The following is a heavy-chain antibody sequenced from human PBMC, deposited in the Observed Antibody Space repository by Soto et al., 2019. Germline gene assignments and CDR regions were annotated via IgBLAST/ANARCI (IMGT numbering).Heavy chain of an antibody. CDR3: AYTQSDDILTGYLFY. D-gene: IGHD3-9*01. J-gene: IGHJ4*02. V-gene: IGHV1-69*01. Sequence: QVQLVQSGAEVKKPGSSVKVSCKASGGTFSSYAISWVRQAPGQGLEWMGGIIPIFGTANYAQKFQGRVTLTGDESTSTPYMELSSLRSEDTAVYYCAYTQSDDILTGYLFYWGQGTLVTVSS. CDR2: IIPIFGTA. CDR1: GGTFSSYA.